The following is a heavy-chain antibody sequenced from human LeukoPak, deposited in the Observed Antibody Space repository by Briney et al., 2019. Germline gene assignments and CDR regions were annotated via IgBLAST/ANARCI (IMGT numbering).Heavy chain of an antibody. CDR3: ARDEDIVATGYGMDV. CDR1: GYTFTGYY. V-gene: IGHV1-2*02. J-gene: IGHJ6*02. CDR2: INPNSGGT. Sequence: GASVKVSCKASGYTFTGYYMHWVRQAPGQGLEWMGWINPNSGGTNYAQKFQGRVTMTRDTSISTAYMELSRLRSDDTAVYYCARDEDIVATGYGMDVWGQGTTVTVSS. D-gene: IGHD5-12*01.